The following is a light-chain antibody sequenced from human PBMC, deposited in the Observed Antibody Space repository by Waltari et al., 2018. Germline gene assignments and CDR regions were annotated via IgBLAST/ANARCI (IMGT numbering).Light chain of an antibody. CDR3: QQYYSYPLT. V-gene: IGKV1-5*03. CDR2: KES. Sequence: DIQMTQSPSTLSASVGDRVTITCRASQSISPWLAWYQQKPGKAPELLIYKESVLESGVPSRFSGSGSGTEFTLTISSLQPADFATYYCQQYYSYPLTFGGGTKVEIK. J-gene: IGKJ4*01. CDR1: QSISPW.